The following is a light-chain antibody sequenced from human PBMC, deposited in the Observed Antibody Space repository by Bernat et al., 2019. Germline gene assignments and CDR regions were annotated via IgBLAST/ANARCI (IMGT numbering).Light chain of an antibody. CDR2: AAS. CDR3: QQTYTFPLT. Sequence: DIQMTQSPSSVSASVGDRVTITCRASHDIYNYLAWYQRKPGKAPHLLIYAASSLQGGVPSRFRGSASGSNYTLTITSLQPEVLATYYCQQTYTFPLTFGGGTKVEIK. V-gene: IGKV1-12*01. J-gene: IGKJ4*01. CDR1: HDIYNY.